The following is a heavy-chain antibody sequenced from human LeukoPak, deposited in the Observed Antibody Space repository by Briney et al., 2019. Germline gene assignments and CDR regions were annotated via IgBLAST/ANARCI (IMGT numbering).Heavy chain of an antibody. CDR2: IGSYNGNT. V-gene: IGHV1-18*01. CDR3: ASYNFDY. J-gene: IGHJ4*02. D-gene: IGHD1-14*01. CDR1: GYTFNRYG. Sequence: ASVKVSCKASGYTFNRYGISWVRQAPGQGLEWMGWIGSYNGNTNYAQKLQGRVTMTTDTSTSTAYMELRSLKSDDTAVYYCASYNFDYWGQGTLVTVSS.